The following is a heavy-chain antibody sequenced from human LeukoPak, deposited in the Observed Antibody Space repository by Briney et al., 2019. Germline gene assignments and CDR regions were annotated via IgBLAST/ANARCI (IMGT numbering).Heavy chain of an antibody. Sequence: WASVKVSCKASGGTFSSYAISWVRQAPGQGLEWMGGIIPIFGTANYAQKFQGRVTITAEESTSTAYMELSSLRSEDTAVYYCAEAGPDAFDIWGQGTMVTVSS. D-gene: IGHD6-13*01. CDR3: AEAGPDAFDI. CDR1: GGTFSSYA. CDR2: IIPIFGTA. J-gene: IGHJ3*02. V-gene: IGHV1-69*13.